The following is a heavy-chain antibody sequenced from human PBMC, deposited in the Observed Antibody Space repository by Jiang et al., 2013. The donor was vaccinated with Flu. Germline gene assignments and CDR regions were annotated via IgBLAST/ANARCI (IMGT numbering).Heavy chain of an antibody. D-gene: IGHD6-13*01. CDR1: GGTFRGYP. CDR2: IIPMFGTP. CDR3: AGSYGSRNDAFDL. J-gene: IGHJ3*01. Sequence: SGAEVKKPGSSVKVSCKASGGTFRGYPFSWVRQAPGQGLEYIGDIIPMFGTPNYARKFQDRVTITTDESTTTAYMELSGLRSEDTALYYCAGSYGSRNDAFDLWGQGTVVSVSS. V-gene: IGHV1-69*05.